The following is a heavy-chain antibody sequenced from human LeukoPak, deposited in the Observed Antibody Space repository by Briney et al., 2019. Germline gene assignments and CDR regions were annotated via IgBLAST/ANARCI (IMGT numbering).Heavy chain of an antibody. D-gene: IGHD5-18*01. Sequence: AGGSLRLSCAASEITFSNYAISWVRQAPGKGLEWVAAIGRSGSPTYYADSVKGRFTISRDTSKNTLFLEMNSLRAEDTAVYYCAKVPGYSYGYNYFGMDVWGQGTTVTVSS. CDR3: AKVPGYSYGYNYFGMDV. CDR2: IGRSGSPT. CDR1: EITFSNYA. V-gene: IGHV3-23*05. J-gene: IGHJ6*02.